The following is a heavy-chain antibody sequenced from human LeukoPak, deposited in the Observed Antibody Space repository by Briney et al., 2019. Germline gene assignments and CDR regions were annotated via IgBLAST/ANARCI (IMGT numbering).Heavy chain of an antibody. V-gene: IGHV4-38-2*02. CDR3: ARVGGGTFMGWFDP. CDR2: IYHSGST. CDR1: GYSISSGYY. Sequence: PSETLSLTCTVSGYSISSGYYRGWIRQPPGKGLEWIGSIYHSGSTYYNPSLKSRVTISVDTSKNQFSLKLSSVTAADTAVYYCARVGGGTFMGWFDPWGQGTLVTVSS. D-gene: IGHD4-23*01. J-gene: IGHJ5*02.